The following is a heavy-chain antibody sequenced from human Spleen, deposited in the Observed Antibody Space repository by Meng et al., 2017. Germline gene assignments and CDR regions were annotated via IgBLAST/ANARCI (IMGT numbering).Heavy chain of an antibody. CDR3: AKERRYYESGGYLGYFYYGMDV. D-gene: IGHD3-22*01. J-gene: IGHJ6*02. CDR1: GFTFSSYG. Sequence: GESLKISCAASGFTFSSYGMHWVRQAPGKGLEWVAVIWYDGSNKYYADSVKGRFTISRDNSKNTLYVQTNNLRAEDTAVYFCAKERRYYESGGYLGYFYYGMDVWGQGTTVTVSS. V-gene: IGHV3-33*06. CDR2: IWYDGSNK.